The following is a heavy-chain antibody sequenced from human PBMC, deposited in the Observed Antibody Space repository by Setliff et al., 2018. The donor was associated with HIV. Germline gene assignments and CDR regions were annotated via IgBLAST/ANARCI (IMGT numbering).Heavy chain of an antibody. CDR1: GFTFNNFG. V-gene: IGHV3-30*02. Sequence: GGSLRLSCATSGFTFNNFGMYWVRQAPGKGLEWVAFMRYDGSNGYYADSVKGRFTISRDNSKKTLYLQMNSLGAEDTAVYYCAKAIEDYYVSTGLVYWGQGTLVTVSS. CDR3: AKAIEDYYVSTGLVY. J-gene: IGHJ4*02. CDR2: MRYDGSNG. D-gene: IGHD3-22*01.